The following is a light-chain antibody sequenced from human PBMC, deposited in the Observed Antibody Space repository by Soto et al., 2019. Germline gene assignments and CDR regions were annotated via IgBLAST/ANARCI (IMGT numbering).Light chain of an antibody. Sequence: QSVLTQSPSVSGAPGQRVTISCTGSSSNIGAPYDVYWYQQLPGTAPKLLIYGNSNRPSGVPDRFSGSKSGTSASLAITGLQAEDEADYYCQSYDSSLSGSVFGGGTKLTVL. CDR1: SSNIGAPYD. J-gene: IGLJ3*02. CDR3: QSYDSSLSGSV. CDR2: GNS. V-gene: IGLV1-40*01.